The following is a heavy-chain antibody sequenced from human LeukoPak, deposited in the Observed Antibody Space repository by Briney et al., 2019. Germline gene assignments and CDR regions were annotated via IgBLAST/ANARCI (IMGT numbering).Heavy chain of an antibody. CDR1: GGSISSYY. V-gene: IGHV4-59*01. D-gene: IGHD6-13*01. Sequence: SETLSLTCTVSGGSISSYYWSWIRQPPGKGLEWIGYIYYSGSTNYNPSLKSRVTISVDTSKNQFSPKLSSVTAADTAVYYCARSGAADYYYYYYMDVWGKGTTVTISS. CDR3: ARSGAADYYYYYYMDV. J-gene: IGHJ6*03. CDR2: IYYSGST.